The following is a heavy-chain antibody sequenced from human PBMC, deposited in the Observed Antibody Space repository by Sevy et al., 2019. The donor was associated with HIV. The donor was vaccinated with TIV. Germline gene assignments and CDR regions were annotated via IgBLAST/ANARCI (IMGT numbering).Heavy chain of an antibody. CDR1: GFTLSNYW. Sequence: GGSLRLSCAASGFTLSNYWMSWVRQAPGKGLEWVANIKQDGSDKYYVDSVKGRFTISRDNAKNSLYLQMNSRRAEDTAVYYCARDLYSGSYYENYWGQGTLVTVSS. J-gene: IGHJ4*02. CDR2: IKQDGSDK. D-gene: IGHD1-26*01. V-gene: IGHV3-7*01. CDR3: ARDLYSGSYYENY.